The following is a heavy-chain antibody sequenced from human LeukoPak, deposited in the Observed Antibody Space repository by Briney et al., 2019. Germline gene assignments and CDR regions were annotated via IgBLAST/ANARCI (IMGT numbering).Heavy chain of an antibody. J-gene: IGHJ4*02. D-gene: IGHD6-13*01. CDR1: GGSFSGYY. CDR3: ARLSQVGSWYGDY. V-gene: IGHV4-34*01. Sequence: SETLSLTCAVYGGSFSGYYWSWIRQPPGKGLEWIGEINHSGSTNYNPSLKSRVTISVDTSKNQFSLKLSSVTAADTAVYYCARLSQVGSWYGDYWGQGTLVTVSS. CDR2: INHSGST.